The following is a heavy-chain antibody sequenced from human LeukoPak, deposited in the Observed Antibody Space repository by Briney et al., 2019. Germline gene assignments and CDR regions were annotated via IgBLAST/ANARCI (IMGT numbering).Heavy chain of an antibody. D-gene: IGHD3-16*02. CDR2: IKHDGSEE. CDR1: GITFSSLW. CDR3: AKDIGSGGYYDYVWGSYRYNYFDY. V-gene: IGHV3-7*01. J-gene: IGHJ4*02. Sequence: PGGSLRLSCAASGITFSSLWMSWFRQAPGKGLEWVADIKHDGSEEHYVTSVKGRFTISRDNAKLYLQMNSLRAEDTAVYYCAKDIGSGGYYDYVWGSYRYNYFDYWGQGTLVTVSS.